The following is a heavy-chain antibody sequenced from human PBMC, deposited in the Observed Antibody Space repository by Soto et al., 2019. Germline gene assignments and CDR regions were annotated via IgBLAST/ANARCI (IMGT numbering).Heavy chain of an antibody. CDR2: TNQDGSEK. D-gene: IGHD1-26*01. CDR3: SGGVGDAF. J-gene: IGHJ4*02. Sequence: EVHLVESGGGLVQTGGSLRLSCAIFEGTVIRDWMNWVRQAPGKGLEWVAHTNQDGSEKYYVDSVKGRFTISRDNDKNSLYRQMNSLRAEDTAMYYCSGGVGDAFWGQGTLVTVSS. CDR1: EGTVIRDW. V-gene: IGHV3-7*04.